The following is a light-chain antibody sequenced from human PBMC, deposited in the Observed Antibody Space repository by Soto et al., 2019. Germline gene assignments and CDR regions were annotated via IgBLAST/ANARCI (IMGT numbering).Light chain of an antibody. CDR3: QQYNNWPSS. CDR1: QSVRSN. J-gene: IGKJ3*01. V-gene: IGKV3-15*01. CDR2: GAS. Sequence: EIVMTQSPATLSVSPGERATLSCRASQSVRSNLAWYQQKPGQAPRLLIYGASTRATGIPARFSGSGSGTDFTLTISSLQSEDFAVYYCQQYNNWPSSFGPGTKVDIK.